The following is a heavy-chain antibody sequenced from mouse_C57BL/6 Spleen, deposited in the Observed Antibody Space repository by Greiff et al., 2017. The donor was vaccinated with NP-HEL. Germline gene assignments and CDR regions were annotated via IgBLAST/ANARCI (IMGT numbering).Heavy chain of an antibody. CDR2: ISDGGSYT. CDR3: ARVRQLRLHFDY. D-gene: IGHD3-2*02. Sequence: EVQLVESGGGLVKPGGSLKLSCAASGFTFSSYAMSWVRQTPEKRLEWVATISDGGSYTYYPDNVKGRFTISRDNAKNNLYLQMSHLKSEDTAMYYCARVRQLRLHFDYWGQGTTLTVSS. J-gene: IGHJ2*01. V-gene: IGHV5-4*01. CDR1: GFTFSSYA.